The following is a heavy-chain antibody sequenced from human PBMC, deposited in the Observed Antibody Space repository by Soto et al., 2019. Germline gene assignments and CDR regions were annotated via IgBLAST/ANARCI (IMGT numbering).Heavy chain of an antibody. J-gene: IGHJ6*02. CDR2: MNPNSGNT. CDR3: ARRGYSSSWYYYYYYGMDV. CDR1: GYTFTSYD. D-gene: IGHD6-13*01. Sequence: ASVKVSCKASGYTFTSYDINWVRHATGQGLEWMGWMNPNSGNTGYAQKFQGRVTMTRNTSISTAYMELSSLRSEDTAVYYRARRGYSSSWYYYYYYGMDVWGQGTTVTVSS. V-gene: IGHV1-8*01.